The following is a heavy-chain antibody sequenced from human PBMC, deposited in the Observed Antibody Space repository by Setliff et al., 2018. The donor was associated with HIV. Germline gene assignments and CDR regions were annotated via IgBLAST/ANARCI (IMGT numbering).Heavy chain of an antibody. CDR3: VRGYCSSTTCYDDYYYMDV. J-gene: IGHJ6*03. D-gene: IGHD2-2*01. V-gene: IGHV4-61*01. CDR2: IFYTGST. CDR1: GGSINRGTYY. Sequence: SETLSLTCSVSGGSINRGTYYWTWIRQPPGKGLEWIAYIFYTGSTNYNPSLKSRVTISVDTSKNQFFLKLSSVTAADTAVYYCVRGYCSSTTCYDDYYYMDVWGKGSTVTVSS.